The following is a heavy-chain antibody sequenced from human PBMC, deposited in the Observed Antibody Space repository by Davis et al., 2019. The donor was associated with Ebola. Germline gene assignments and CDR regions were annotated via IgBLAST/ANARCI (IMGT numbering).Heavy chain of an antibody. Sequence: PSETLSLTCTVSGGSISSGGYYWSWIRQHPGKGLEWIGYIYYSGSTYYNPSLKSRVTISVDTSKNQFSLKLSSVTAADTAVYYCARDSRVSYYGMDVWGQGTTVTVSS. CDR1: GGSISSGGYY. CDR3: ARDSRVSYYGMDV. V-gene: IGHV4-31*03. CDR2: IYYSGST. J-gene: IGHJ6*02.